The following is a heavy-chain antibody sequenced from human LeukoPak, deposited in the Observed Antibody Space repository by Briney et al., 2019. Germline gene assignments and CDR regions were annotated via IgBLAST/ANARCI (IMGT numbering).Heavy chain of an antibody. CDR2: INWNGGST. J-gene: IGHJ5*02. V-gene: IGHV3-20*04. Sequence: GGSLRLSCAASGFTFDDYGMSWVRQAPGKGLEWVSGINWNGGSTGYADSVKGRFTISRDNAKNSLYLQMNSLRAEDTAVYYCARDLGQYYDTSDNWFDPWGQGTLVTVSS. CDR1: GFTFDDYG. D-gene: IGHD3-22*01. CDR3: ARDLGQYYDTSDNWFDP.